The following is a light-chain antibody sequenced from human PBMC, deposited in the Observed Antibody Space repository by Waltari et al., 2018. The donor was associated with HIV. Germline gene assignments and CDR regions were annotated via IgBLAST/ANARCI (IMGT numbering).Light chain of an antibody. J-gene: IGKJ2*01. CDR3: HQYYTTPYT. CDR1: QSILSSSNNRKY. CDR2: WAS. V-gene: IGKV4-1*01. Sequence: DIVMTQYPDSLAVSLGERATMNCKSSQSILSSSNNRKYLAWYQQKPGQPPKLLIYWASSRDSGVPDLFLGRGSGTDFSLTISSLQAEDVAVYFCHQYYTTPYTFGQGTKLEIK.